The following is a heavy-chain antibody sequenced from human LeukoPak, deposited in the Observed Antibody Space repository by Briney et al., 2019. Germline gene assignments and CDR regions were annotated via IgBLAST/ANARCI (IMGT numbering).Heavy chain of an antibody. CDR1: GYTFTSYD. J-gene: IGHJ4*02. V-gene: IGHV1-8*01. CDR2: MNPNSGNT. CDR3: ARGLKLQVYAIGY. Sequence: ASVKVSCKASGYTFTSYDINWVRQATGQGLEWMGWMNPNSGNTGYAQKFQGRVTMTRNTSISTAYMELSSLRSEDTAVYYYARGLKLQVYAIGYWGQGTLVTVSS. D-gene: IGHD2-8*01.